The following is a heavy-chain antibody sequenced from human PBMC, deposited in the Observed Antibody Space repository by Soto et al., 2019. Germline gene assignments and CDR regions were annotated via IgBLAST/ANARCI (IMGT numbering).Heavy chain of an antibody. D-gene: IGHD2-15*01. CDR3: ARVMVAGYYSLLPGDAFDI. J-gene: IGHJ3*02. Sequence: EVQLVESGGGLVKPGGSPRLSCAASGFTFSSYSMNWVRQAPGKGLEWVSSISSSSSYIYYADSVKGRFTISRDNAKNSLYLQMNSLRAEDTAVYYCARVMVAGYYSLLPGDAFDIWGQGTMVTVSS. CDR2: ISSSSSYI. CDR1: GFTFSSYS. V-gene: IGHV3-21*01.